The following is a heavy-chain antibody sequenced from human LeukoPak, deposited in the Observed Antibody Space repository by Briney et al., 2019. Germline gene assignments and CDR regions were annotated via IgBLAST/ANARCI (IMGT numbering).Heavy chain of an antibody. V-gene: IGHV3-21*01. CDR3: ASSHDDLLVVPAAMTY. Sequence: GGSLRLSCAASGFTFSSYSMNWVRQAPGKGLEWVSSISSSSSYIYYADSVKGRFTTSRDNAKNSLYLQMNSLRAEDTAVYYCASSHDDLLVVPAAMTYWGQGTLVTVSS. D-gene: IGHD2-2*01. CDR2: ISSSSSYI. CDR1: GFTFSSYS. J-gene: IGHJ4*02.